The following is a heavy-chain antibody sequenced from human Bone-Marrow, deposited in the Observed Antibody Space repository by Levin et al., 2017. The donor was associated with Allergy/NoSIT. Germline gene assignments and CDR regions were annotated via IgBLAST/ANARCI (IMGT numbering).Heavy chain of an antibody. CDR3: ARRPQYYYDSSGYYYVVGFDY. CDR1: GSSFTSYW. D-gene: IGHD3-22*01. CDR2: IYPGDSDT. J-gene: IGHJ4*02. Sequence: GESLKISCQGSGSSFTSYWIGWVRQMPGKGLEWMGIIYPGDSDTRYSPSFQGQVTISADKSISTAYLQWSSLKASDTAMYYCARRPQYYYDSSGYYYVVGFDYWGQGTLVTVSS. V-gene: IGHV5-51*01.